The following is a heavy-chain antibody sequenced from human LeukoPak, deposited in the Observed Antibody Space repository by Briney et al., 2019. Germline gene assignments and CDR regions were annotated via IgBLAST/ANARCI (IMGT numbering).Heavy chain of an antibody. CDR2: INPNSGGT. V-gene: IGHV1-2*02. D-gene: IGHD3-3*01. J-gene: IGHJ4*02. CDR3: ARVSSGVFTADISLFDY. Sequence: ASVKVSCKASGYTFTGYYMHWVRQAPGQGLEWMGWINPNSGGTNYAQKFQGRVTMTRDTSISTAYMELSRLRSDDTAVYYCARVSSGVFTADISLFDYWGQGTLVTVSS. CDR1: GYTFTGYY.